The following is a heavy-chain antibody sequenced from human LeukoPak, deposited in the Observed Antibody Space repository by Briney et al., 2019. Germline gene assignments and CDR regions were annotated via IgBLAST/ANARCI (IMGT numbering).Heavy chain of an antibody. CDR1: GYTCTSYD. Sequence: GASVKVSCKASGYTCTSYDFKWVRQATGQRPEWMGWMSPNSGDTGYAQKFQDRVTMTRNTSINTAYRELSSLRSDDTAVYYCARGPPNWGYDYWGPGTLVTVSS. CDR3: ARGPPNWGYDY. J-gene: IGHJ4*02. D-gene: IGHD7-27*01. CDR2: MSPNSGDT. V-gene: IGHV1-8*01.